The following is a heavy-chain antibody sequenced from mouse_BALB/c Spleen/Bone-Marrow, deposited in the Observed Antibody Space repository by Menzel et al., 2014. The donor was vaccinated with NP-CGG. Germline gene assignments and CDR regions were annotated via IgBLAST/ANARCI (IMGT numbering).Heavy chain of an antibody. CDR3: ARPRFAY. J-gene: IGHJ3*01. CDR1: GYTFTSYW. CDR2: ITPSTGYI. Sequence: VKLMESGAELAKPGASVKMSCKASGYTFTSYWIHWIKQRPGQGLEWIGYITPSTGYIEYNQKFKDKATLTADKSSSTAYMQLSSLTSEDSAVYYCARPRFAYWGQGNLVTVSA. V-gene: IGHV1-7*01.